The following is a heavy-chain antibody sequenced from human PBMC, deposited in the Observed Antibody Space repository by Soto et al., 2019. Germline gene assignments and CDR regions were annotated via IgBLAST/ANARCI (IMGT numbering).Heavy chain of an antibody. Sequence: QVQLVQSGAEVKKPGSSVKVSCKASRGTFSSYTISWVRQAPGQGLEWMGRIIPILGIANYAQKFQGRVTITADKSTSTAYMELSSLRSEDTAVYYCARTQSNWYFDLWGRGTLVTVSS. CDR2: IIPILGIA. CDR3: ARTQSNWYFDL. J-gene: IGHJ2*01. D-gene: IGHD6-19*01. V-gene: IGHV1-69*02. CDR1: RGTFSSYT.